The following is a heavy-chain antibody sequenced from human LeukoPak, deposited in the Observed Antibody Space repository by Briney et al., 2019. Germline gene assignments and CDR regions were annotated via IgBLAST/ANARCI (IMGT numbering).Heavy chain of an antibody. CDR2: IIPILGIA. V-gene: IGHV1-69*04. Sequence: SVTVSCKASGGTFSSYAISWVRQAPGQGLEWMGRIIPILGIANYAQKFQGRVTITADKSTSTAYMELSSLRSEDTAVYYCARTLSTIAARPFDYWGQGTLVTVSS. J-gene: IGHJ4*02. CDR1: GGTFSSYA. D-gene: IGHD6-6*01. CDR3: ARTLSTIAARPFDY.